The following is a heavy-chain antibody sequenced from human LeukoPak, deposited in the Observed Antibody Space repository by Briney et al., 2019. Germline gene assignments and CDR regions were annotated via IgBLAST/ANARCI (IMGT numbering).Heavy chain of an antibody. Sequence: GASVKVSCKASDYTFTSYGINWVRQATGQGLEWMGWMNPNTGNTGYAQKFQGRISFTRDISINTAYMELSSLRSDDTAVYYCARVPTLGIYYYYHYMDVWGKGTTVTVSS. J-gene: IGHJ6*03. CDR3: ARVPTLGIYYYYHYMDV. CDR1: DYTFTSYG. CDR2: MNPNTGNT. V-gene: IGHV1-8*03. D-gene: IGHD7-27*01.